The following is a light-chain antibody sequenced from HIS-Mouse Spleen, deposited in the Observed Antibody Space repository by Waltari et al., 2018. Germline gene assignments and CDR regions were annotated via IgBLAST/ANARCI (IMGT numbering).Light chain of an antibody. V-gene: IGKV1-5*03. CDR1: QSISSW. Sequence: DIQMTQSPSTLSASVGDRVTITCRASQSISSWLAWYQQKPGKAPKLLFYKASSLESGVPSRFSGSGSGTEFTLTISSLQPDDFATYYCQQYNSYSFGPGTKVDIK. J-gene: IGKJ3*01. CDR3: QQYNSYS. CDR2: KAS.